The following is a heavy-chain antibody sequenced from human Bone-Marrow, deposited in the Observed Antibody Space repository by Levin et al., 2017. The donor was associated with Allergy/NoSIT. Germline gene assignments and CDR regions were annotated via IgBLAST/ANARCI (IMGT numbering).Heavy chain of an antibody. CDR1: PFTFNNFA. CDR2: ITSSGSSV. D-gene: IGHD1-26*01. Sequence: GGSLRLSCAASPFTFNNFAMSWVRQAPGKGLEWVSSITSSGSSVDYADSVKGRFTMSRDNSKITLFLLMKSLRAEDTAVYFCAKGGRGLFEALDVWGQGTLVTVSS. CDR3: AKGGRGLFEALDV. J-gene: IGHJ3*01. V-gene: IGHV3-23*01.